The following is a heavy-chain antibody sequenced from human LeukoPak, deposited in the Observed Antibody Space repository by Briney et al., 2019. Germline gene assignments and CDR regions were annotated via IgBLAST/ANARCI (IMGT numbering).Heavy chain of an antibody. J-gene: IGHJ6*04. CDR1: GYTSTSYD. CDR2: MNPNSGNT. V-gene: IGHV1-8*03. D-gene: IGHD2-2*01. CDR3: ARGLVVPAARAMDV. Sequence: ASVKVSCKASGYTSTSYDINWVRQATGQWLEWMGWMNPNSGNTGYAQKFQGRVTITRNTSISTAYMELSSLRSEDTAVYYCARGLVVPAARAMDVWGKGTKVTVSS.